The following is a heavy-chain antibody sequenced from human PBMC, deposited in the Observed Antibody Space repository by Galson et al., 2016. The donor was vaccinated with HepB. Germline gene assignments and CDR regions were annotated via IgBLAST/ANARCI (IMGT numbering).Heavy chain of an antibody. CDR3: AKGQTNWATFDS. CDR1: GFPFSTHP. CDR2: IGANDFR. Sequence: LRLSCAASGFPFSTHPMAWVRQAPGKGLEWVSTIGANDFRHYADSVRGRFTISRDNAENSLYLQMNSLRAEDTALYYCAKGQTNWATFDSWGQGTPVTVSS. J-gene: IGHJ4*02. V-gene: IGHV3-23*01. D-gene: IGHD7-27*01.